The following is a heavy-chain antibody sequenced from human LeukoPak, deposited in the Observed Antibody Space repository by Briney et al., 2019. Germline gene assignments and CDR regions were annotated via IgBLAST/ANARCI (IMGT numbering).Heavy chain of an antibody. V-gene: IGHV4-34*01. D-gene: IGHD2-15*01. CDR3: ARTLRGADDAFDI. CDR2: INHSGST. CDR1: GGSFSGYY. J-gene: IGHJ3*02. Sequence: ASDSLSLTCAVYGGSFSGYYWSWIRQPPGKGLEWIGEINHSGSTNYNPSLESRVTISVDTSKNQFSLKLSSVTAADTAVYYCARTLRGADDAFDIWGQGTMVTVS.